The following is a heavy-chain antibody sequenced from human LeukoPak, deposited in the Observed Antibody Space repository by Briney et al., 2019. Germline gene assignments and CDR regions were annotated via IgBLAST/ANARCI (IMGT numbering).Heavy chain of an antibody. J-gene: IGHJ3*02. V-gene: IGHV1-8*02. CDR3: ARCYYDSSGYYYCGDAFDI. Sequence: ASVKVSCKASGYTFTSYDINWVRQATGQGLEWMAWMNPNSGNTGYAQKFQGRVTMTGNTSISTAYMELSSLRSEDTAVYYCARCYYDSSGYYYCGDAFDIWGQGTMVTVSS. D-gene: IGHD3-22*01. CDR2: MNPNSGNT. CDR1: GYTFTSYD.